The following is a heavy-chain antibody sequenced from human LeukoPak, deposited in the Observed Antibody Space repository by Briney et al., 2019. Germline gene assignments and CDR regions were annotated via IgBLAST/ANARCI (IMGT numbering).Heavy chain of an antibody. CDR2: ISGSAFTT. CDR1: GLTVSSNC. CDR3: AKNIRTEGNYYMDV. Sequence: PGGSLRLSCAASGLTVSSNCMSWVRQAPGKGLEWVSAISGSAFTTFYADSVKGRFTISRDNSKNTLYLQMSSLRAEDTAVYYCAKNIRTEGNYYMDVWGTGTTVTVSS. V-gene: IGHV3-23*01. D-gene: IGHD2/OR15-2a*01. J-gene: IGHJ6*03.